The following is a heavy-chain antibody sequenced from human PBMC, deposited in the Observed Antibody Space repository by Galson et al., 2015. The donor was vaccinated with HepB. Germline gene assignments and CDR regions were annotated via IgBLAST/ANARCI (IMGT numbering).Heavy chain of an antibody. CDR2: INPNSGGT. J-gene: IGHJ4*02. CDR1: GYTFTGYY. CDR3: ARVAGGSGSYYRPH. Sequence: SVKVSCKASGYTFTGYYMHWVRQAPGQGLEWMGWINPNSGGTNYAQKFQGRVTMTRDTSISTAYMELSRLRSDDTAVYYCARVAGGSGSYYRPHWGQGTLVTVSS. V-gene: IGHV1-2*02. D-gene: IGHD3-10*01.